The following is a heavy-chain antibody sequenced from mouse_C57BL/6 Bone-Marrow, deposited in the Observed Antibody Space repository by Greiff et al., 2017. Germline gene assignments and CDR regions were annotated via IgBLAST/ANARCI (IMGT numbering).Heavy chain of an antibody. V-gene: IGHV1-76*01. J-gene: IGHJ1*03. Sequence: QVQLQQSGAELVRPGASVKLSCKASGYTFTDYYINWVKQRPGQGLEWIARIYPGSGNTDYNEKFKGKATLTVEKSSSTAYMQLSSLTSEDSAFYFCANWYFDVWGTGTTVTVSS. CDR1: GYTFTDYY. CDR2: IYPGSGNT. CDR3: ANWYFDV.